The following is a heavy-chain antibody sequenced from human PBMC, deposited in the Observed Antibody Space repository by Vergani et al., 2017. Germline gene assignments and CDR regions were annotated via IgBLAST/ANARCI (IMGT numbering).Heavy chain of an antibody. Sequence: QVQLQESGPGLVKPSETLSLTCAVSGYSISSGYYWGWIRQPPGKGLEWIGSFYHSGSTYYNPSLKSRVTISVDTSKNQFSLKLSSVTAADTAVYYCARRCSSTSCYDYWGQGTLVTVSS. V-gene: IGHV4-38-2*01. D-gene: IGHD2-2*01. J-gene: IGHJ4*02. CDR3: ARRCSSTSCYDY. CDR2: FYHSGST. CDR1: GYSISSGYY.